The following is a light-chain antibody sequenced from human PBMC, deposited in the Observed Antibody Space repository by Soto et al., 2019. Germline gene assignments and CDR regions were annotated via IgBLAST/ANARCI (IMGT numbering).Light chain of an antibody. Sequence: EIVMTQSPGTLSLSPGERATLSCRVSQSVSYRLAWYQQKPGQAPRLLISGASSRATGIPDRFSGSGFGTDFTLTISRLEPEDFALYYCQHYVGGSPITFGQGTRLEI. CDR1: QSVSYR. CDR3: QHYVGGSPIT. CDR2: GAS. V-gene: IGKV3-20*01. J-gene: IGKJ5*01.